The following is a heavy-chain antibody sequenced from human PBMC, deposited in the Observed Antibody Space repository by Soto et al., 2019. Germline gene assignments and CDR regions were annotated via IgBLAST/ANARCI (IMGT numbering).Heavy chain of an antibody. CDR2: IKQDGSEK. V-gene: IGHV3-7*05. CDR1: GFTFSSYW. CDR3: ARVRESSGYYFDDY. D-gene: IGHD3-22*01. J-gene: IGHJ4*02. Sequence: GGSLRLSCAASGFTFSSYWMNWVRQAPGKGLEWVASIKQDGSEKNYVDSVRGRFTISRDNAKNSLYLQVNTLRAEDTAVYYCARVRESSGYYFDDYWGQGTLLTVSS.